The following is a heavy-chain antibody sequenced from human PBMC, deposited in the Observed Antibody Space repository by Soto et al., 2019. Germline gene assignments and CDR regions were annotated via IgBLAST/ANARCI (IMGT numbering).Heavy chain of an antibody. Sequence: PSETLSLTCAVSGYSISSGYYWGWIRQPPGKGLEWIGNMYHSGNTYKNPSLKSRVTISVDTSKNQFSLKLSSVTAADTAVYYCARTVTGVFDYWGQGTLVTVSS. CDR1: GYSISSGYY. D-gene: IGHD2-21*02. J-gene: IGHJ4*02. CDR3: ARTVTGVFDY. V-gene: IGHV4-38-2*01. CDR2: MYHSGNT.